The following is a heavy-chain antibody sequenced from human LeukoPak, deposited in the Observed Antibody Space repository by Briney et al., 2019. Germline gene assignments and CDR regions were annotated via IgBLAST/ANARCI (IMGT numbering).Heavy chain of an antibody. D-gene: IGHD6-13*01. V-gene: IGHV3-23*01. CDR2: ISGSGDGT. CDR3: AKSGIAAATILYYFDY. CDR1: GFTFSNYV. Sequence: GGSLRLSCAASGFTFSNYVMSWVRQAPGKGLEWVSLISGSGDGTYYADSVKGRFTISRDNSKNTLYLQMNSLRAEDTAVYYCAKSGIAAATILYYFDYWGQGTLVTVSS. J-gene: IGHJ4*02.